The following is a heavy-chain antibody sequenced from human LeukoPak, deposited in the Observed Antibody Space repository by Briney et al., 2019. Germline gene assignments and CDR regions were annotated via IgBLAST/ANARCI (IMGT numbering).Heavy chain of an antibody. D-gene: IGHD3-22*01. J-gene: IGHJ6*03. V-gene: IGHV4-4*07. CDR1: GGSISSYY. Sequence: PSETLSLTCTVSGGSISSYYWSWIRQPAGKGLEWIGRIYTSGSTNYNPSLKSRVTMLVDTSKNQFSLKLSSVTAADTAVYYCARARYYDSSGYHHYYYYYMDVWGKGTTVTVSS. CDR3: ARARYYDSSGYHHYYYYYMDV. CDR2: IYTSGST.